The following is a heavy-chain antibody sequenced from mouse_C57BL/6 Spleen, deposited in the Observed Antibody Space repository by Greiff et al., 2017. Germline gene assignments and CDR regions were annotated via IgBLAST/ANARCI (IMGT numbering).Heavy chain of an antibody. Sequence: DVPLQESGPGLVKPSQSLSLTCSVTGYSITSGYYWNWIRQFPGNKLEWMGYISYDGSNNYNPSLKNRISLTRNPAKNQFFLKLNPVTTEDTATYDYAREGNYYGSLAWFAYWGQGTLVTVSA. V-gene: IGHV3-6*01. CDR2: ISYDGSN. CDR1: GYSITSGYY. D-gene: IGHD1-1*01. J-gene: IGHJ3*01. CDR3: AREGNYYGSLAWFAY.